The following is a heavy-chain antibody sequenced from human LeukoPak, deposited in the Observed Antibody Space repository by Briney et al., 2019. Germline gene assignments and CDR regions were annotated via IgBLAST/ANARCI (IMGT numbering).Heavy chain of an antibody. CDR1: GFTFCDYY. CDR3: ARDRVVGVSTEHYFGMDV. V-gene: IGHV3-11*01. J-gene: IGHJ6*02. Sequence: GGSLRLSCAASGFTFCDYYMTCVREAPGGGREWLSYISGSGSTIFYADSVKGRFTISRDNANNSLYLQLNSQSAEDTAIYYCARDRVVGVSTEHYFGMDVWGQGTTVSVSS. D-gene: IGHD1-26*01. CDR2: ISGSGSTI.